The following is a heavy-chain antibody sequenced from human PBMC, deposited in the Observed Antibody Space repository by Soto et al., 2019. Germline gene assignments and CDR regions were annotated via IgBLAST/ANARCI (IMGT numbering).Heavy chain of an antibody. Sequence: ASVKVSCKASGYTFSNSGISWVRQAPGQGLEWLGWINSDNGNTNYAQHLQGRVTLTTDTSTSTAYMDLSSLRSEDTAVYYCARGIKCGDYSRSFDPWGQGTLVNLSS. V-gene: IGHV1-18*01. J-gene: IGHJ5*02. CDR1: GYTFSNSG. D-gene: IGHD4-17*01. CDR3: ARGIKCGDYSRSFDP. CDR2: INSDNGNT.